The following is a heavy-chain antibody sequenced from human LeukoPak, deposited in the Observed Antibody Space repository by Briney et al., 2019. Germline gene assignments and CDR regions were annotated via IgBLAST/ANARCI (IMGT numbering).Heavy chain of an antibody. V-gene: IGHV4-4*02. J-gene: IGHJ4*02. D-gene: IGHD2-2*01. CDR2: IYHSGST. CDR3: ARATRGPFDY. Sequence: PSGTLSLTCAVSGGSISSSNWWSWVRQPPGKGLEWIGYIYHSGSTYYNPSLKSRVTISVDRSKNQFSLKLSSVTAADTAVYYRARATRGPFDYWAREPWSPSPQ. CDR1: GGSISSSNW.